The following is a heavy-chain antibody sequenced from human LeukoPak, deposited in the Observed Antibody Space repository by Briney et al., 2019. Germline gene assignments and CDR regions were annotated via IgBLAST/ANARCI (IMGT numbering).Heavy chain of an antibody. CDR2: IYYSGST. Sequence: SSETLSLTCTVSGGSISSYYWSWIRQPPGKGLEWIGYIYYSGSTNYNPSLKSRVTISVDTSKNQFSLKLSSVTAADTAVYYCARVVPAAIGLTKYYYYMDVWGKGTTVTVSS. CDR1: GGSISSYY. CDR3: ARVVPAAIGLTKYYYYMDV. V-gene: IGHV4-59*01. D-gene: IGHD2-2*01. J-gene: IGHJ6*03.